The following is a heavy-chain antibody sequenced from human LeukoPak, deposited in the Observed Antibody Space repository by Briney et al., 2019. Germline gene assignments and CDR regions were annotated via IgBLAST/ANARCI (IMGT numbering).Heavy chain of an antibody. Sequence: GGSLRLSCAASGFTFSSYSMNWVRQAPGKGLEWVSSISSSSSYIYYADSVKGRFTISRDNAKNSLYLQMNSLRAEDTDVYYCARDVAAGFFDYWGQGTLVTVSS. D-gene: IGHD6-13*01. CDR2: ISSSSSYI. V-gene: IGHV3-21*01. J-gene: IGHJ4*02. CDR1: GFTFSSYS. CDR3: ARDVAAGFFDY.